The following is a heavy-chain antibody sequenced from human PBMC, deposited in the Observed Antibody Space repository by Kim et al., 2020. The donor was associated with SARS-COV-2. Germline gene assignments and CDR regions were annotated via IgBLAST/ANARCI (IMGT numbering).Heavy chain of an antibody. D-gene: IGHD6-13*01. Sequence: GGSLRLSCAASGFTFSSYAMSWVRQAPGKGLEWVSAISGSGGSTYYADSVKGRFTISRDNSKNTLYLQMNSLRAEDTAVYYCAKDNPTGSSSWYDYYYYGMDVWGQGTTVTVSS. CDR2: ISGSGGST. V-gene: IGHV3-23*01. CDR3: AKDNPTGSSSWYDYYYYGMDV. CDR1: GFTFSSYA. J-gene: IGHJ6*02.